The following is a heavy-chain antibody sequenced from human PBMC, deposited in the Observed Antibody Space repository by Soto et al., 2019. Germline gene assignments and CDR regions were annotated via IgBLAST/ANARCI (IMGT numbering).Heavy chain of an antibody. CDR2: IYSGGYT. D-gene: IGHD3-16*01. J-gene: IGHJ4*02. Sequence: EVQPVESGGGLIQPGGSLRLSCAVSGFTVSNNYMSWVRQAPGKGLEGVSVIYSGGYTAYGDSVKGRFTISRDNSKNNLYLQRKGLGSDATAVYYGPPSGGGGGYWGQGTLVTVSS. CDR3: PPSGGGGGY. V-gene: IGHV3-53*01. CDR1: GFTVSNNY.